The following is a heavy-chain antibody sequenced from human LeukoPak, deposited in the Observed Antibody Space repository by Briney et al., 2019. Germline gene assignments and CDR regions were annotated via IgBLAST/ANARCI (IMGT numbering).Heavy chain of an antibody. J-gene: IGHJ6*02. CDR3: AKDLLGRVPAADLYYYYGMDV. CDR2: INHSGST. V-gene: IGHV4-34*01. CDR1: GGSFSGYY. D-gene: IGHD2-2*01. Sequence: SETLSLTCAVYGGSFSGYYWSWIRQPPGKGLEWIGEINHSGSTNYNPSLKSRVTISVDTSKNQFSLKLSSVTAADTAVYYCAKDLLGRVPAADLYYYYGMDVWGQGTTVTVSS.